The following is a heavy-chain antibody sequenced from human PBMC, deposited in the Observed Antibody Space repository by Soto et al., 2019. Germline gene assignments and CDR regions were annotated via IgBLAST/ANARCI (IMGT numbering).Heavy chain of an antibody. V-gene: IGHV3-15*01. CDR1: GFTFIYAW. CDR2: IKGKGGNGAT. Sequence: EVQLVESGGGLVKPGGSTRLSCAASGFTFIYAWMTWVRQAPEKELEWVARIKGKGGNGATDYAAPVKGRFTISRDDSRNTLYLQMTSLKTEDTAVYYCTAGDGRTDNDFWGQGTLVTVSP. CDR3: TAGDGRTDNDF. D-gene: IGHD2-21*02. J-gene: IGHJ4*02.